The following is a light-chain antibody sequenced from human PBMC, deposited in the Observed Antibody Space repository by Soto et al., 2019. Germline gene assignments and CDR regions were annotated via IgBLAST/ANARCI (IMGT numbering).Light chain of an antibody. Sequence: DIQMTQSPSSLSASVGDRVTITCRAGQVIKIYLAWYQQKPGKVPKLLISAASTLQSGVPSRFSGSGSGTDFTLTISSLQPEDVATYYCQKYDGAPLTFGGGTKVEIK. CDR2: AAS. V-gene: IGKV1-27*01. CDR1: QVIKIY. CDR3: QKYDGAPLT. J-gene: IGKJ4*01.